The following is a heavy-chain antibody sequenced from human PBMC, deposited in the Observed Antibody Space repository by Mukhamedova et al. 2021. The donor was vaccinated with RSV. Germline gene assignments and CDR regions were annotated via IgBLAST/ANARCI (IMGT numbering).Heavy chain of an antibody. CDR2: IYYSGST. V-gene: IGHV4-59*08. CDR3: ARQSSSWYA. Sequence: WSWIRQPPGKGLEWIGYIYYSGSTNYNPSLKSRVTISVDTPKNQFSLKLSSVTAADTAVYYCARQSSSWYAWGQGTLVTVSS. D-gene: IGHD6-13*01. J-gene: IGHJ5*02.